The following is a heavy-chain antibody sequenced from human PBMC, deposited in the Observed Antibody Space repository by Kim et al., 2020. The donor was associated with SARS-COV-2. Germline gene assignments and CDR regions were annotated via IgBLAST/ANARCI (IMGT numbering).Heavy chain of an antibody. D-gene: IGHD1-7*01. V-gene: IGHV4-34*01. CDR3: ARGVTGTTGAFDI. J-gene: IGHJ3*02. CDR1: GGSFSGYY. Sequence: SETLSLTCAVYGGSFSGYYWSWIRQPPGKGLEWIGEINHSGSTNYNPSLKSRVTISVDTSKNQFSLKLSSVTAADTAVYYCARGVTGTTGAFDIWGQGTMVTVSS. CDR2: INHSGST.